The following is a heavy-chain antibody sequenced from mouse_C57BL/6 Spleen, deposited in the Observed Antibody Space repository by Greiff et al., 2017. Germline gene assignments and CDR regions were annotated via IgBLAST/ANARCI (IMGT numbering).Heavy chain of an antibody. CDR1: GYTFTSYW. CDR3: SRDLYHGYFDY. D-gene: IGHD2-1*01. CDR2: IDPADGYT. V-gene: IGHV1-69*01. J-gene: IGHJ2*01. Sequence: VQLQQPGAELVMPGASVKMSCKASGYTFTSYWMHWVKQRPGQGLEWIGEIDPADGYTNYNQKFKGKATLTVDKSSSTAYMQLSSLTSEDSAIYCCSRDLYHGYFDYWGQGTTLTVSA.